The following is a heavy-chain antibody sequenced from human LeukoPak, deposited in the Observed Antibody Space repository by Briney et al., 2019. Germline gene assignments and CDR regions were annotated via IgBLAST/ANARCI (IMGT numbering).Heavy chain of an antibody. J-gene: IGHJ5*02. CDR2: INPNSGGT. D-gene: IGHD2/OR15-2a*01. CDR1: GYTFTGYY. Sequence: ASVKVSCKASGYTFTGYYMHWMRQAPGQGLEWMGWINPNSGGTNYAQKFQGWVTMTRDTSISTAYMELSRLRSDDTAVYYCARMGWTFGGHDWFDPWGQGTLVTVSS. V-gene: IGHV1-2*04. CDR3: ARMGWTFGGHDWFDP.